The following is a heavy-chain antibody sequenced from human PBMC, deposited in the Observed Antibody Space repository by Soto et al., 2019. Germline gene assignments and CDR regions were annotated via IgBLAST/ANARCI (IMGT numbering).Heavy chain of an antibody. CDR1: GFTFSSYA. CDR2: ISSNGGST. CDR3: VKGDSSGYYHYYGMDV. D-gene: IGHD3-22*01. Sequence: GGSLRLSCSASGFTFSSYAMHWVRQAPGKGLEYVSAISSNGGSTYYADSVKGRFTISRDNSKNTLYLQMSSLRAEDTAVYYCVKGDSSGYYHYYGMDVWGQGTTVTVSS. J-gene: IGHJ6*02. V-gene: IGHV3-64D*08.